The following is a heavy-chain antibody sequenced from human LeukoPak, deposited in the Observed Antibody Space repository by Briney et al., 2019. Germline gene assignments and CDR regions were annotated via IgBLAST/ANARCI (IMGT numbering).Heavy chain of an antibody. CDR1: GFTFSSYA. CDR2: ISGSGGST. D-gene: IGHD5-12*01. CDR3: AKDGGEGGYDPDDAFDI. V-gene: IGHV3-23*01. Sequence: PGGSLRLSCAASGFTFSSYAMSWVRQAPGKGLEWVSAISGSGGSTYYADSVKGRFTISRDNPKNTLYLQMNSLRAEDTAVYYCAKDGGEGGYDPDDAFDIWGQGTMVTVSS. J-gene: IGHJ3*02.